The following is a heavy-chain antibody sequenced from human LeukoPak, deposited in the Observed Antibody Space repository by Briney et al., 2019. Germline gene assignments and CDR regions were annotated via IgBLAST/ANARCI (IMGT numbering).Heavy chain of an antibody. D-gene: IGHD4-17*01. CDR1: GYTFTSYD. Sequence: ASVKVSCKASGYTFTSYDINWVRQASGQGLEWMGWMSPKSANTGYAQKFRGRVTMTRDTSISTAYMELSRLRSDDTAVYYCARYPQYGDYGDYWGQGTLVTVSS. CDR3: ARYPQYGDYGDY. V-gene: IGHV1-8*02. CDR2: MSPKSANT. J-gene: IGHJ4*02.